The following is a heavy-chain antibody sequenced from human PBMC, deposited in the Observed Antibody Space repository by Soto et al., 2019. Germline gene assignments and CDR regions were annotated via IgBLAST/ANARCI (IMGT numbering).Heavy chain of an antibody. CDR1: GFTFSTFN. CDR3: ARGVWGSGYSYGKMEFAP. CDR2: ISSSGSTI. Sequence: GGSLRLSCAASGFTFSTFNMNWVRQAPGKGLEWVSYISSSGSTIYYADSVKGRFTISRDNAKNSLYLQMNSLRSEDTAVYYCARGVWGSGYSYGKMEFAPWGQGTLVTVSS. D-gene: IGHD5-18*01. J-gene: IGHJ5*02. V-gene: IGHV3-48*01.